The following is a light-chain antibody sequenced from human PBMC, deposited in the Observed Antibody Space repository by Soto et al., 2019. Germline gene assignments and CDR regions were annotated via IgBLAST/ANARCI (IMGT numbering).Light chain of an antibody. J-gene: IGKJ4*01. CDR2: DTS. CDR3: QQRFIWPLN. CDR1: QSVSAF. Sequence: EIVLTQSPATLSLSPGERGTLSCRASQSVSAFLAWYQQKPGQAPRLLIYDTSNRATGIPARFSGSGSGTDFTLTISSLEPEDFAVYYCQQRFIWPLNFGGGTKVEIK. V-gene: IGKV3-11*01.